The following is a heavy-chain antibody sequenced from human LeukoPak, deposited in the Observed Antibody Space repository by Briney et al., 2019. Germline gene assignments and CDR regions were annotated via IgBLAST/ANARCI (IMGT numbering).Heavy chain of an antibody. CDR3: ARDYKYAFDN. J-gene: IGHJ4*02. D-gene: IGHD5-24*01. Sequence: GGSLRLSCAASGFTFSDYSMNWVRQAPGKGLEWISYIGTDSGNTNYADSVKGRFTISGDKAKNSLYLQMNSLRVEDTAVYYCARDYKYAFDNWGQGTLVTVSS. V-gene: IGHV3-48*01. CDR1: GFTFSDYS. CDR2: IGTDSGNT.